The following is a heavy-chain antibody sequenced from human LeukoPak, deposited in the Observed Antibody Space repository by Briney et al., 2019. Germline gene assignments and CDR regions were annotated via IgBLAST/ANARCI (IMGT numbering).Heavy chain of an antibody. D-gene: IGHD3-22*01. V-gene: IGHV3-30*03. Sequence: PGGSLRLSCAASGFTFSSYGMHWVRQAPGKGLEWVAVISYDGSNKYYADSVKGRFTISRDNSKNTLYLQMNSLRAEDTAVYYCARSGDYYDSSGYYFNWYFDLWGRGTLVTVSS. CDR2: ISYDGSNK. CDR3: ARSGDYYDSSGYYFNWYFDL. CDR1: GFTFSSYG. J-gene: IGHJ2*01.